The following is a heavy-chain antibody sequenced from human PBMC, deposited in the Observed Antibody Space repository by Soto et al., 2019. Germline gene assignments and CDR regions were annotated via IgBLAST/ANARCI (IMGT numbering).Heavy chain of an antibody. J-gene: IGHJ4*02. CDR1: GFTFISYA. CDR2: ISYDGSNK. Sequence: GWSLRLSCASSGFTFISYAMHWVRQAPGKGLEWVAVISYDGSNKYYADSVKGRFTISRDNSKNTLYLQMNSLRAEDTAVYYCARDRSAKFDYWGQGTLVTVSS. CDR3: ARDRSAKFDY. V-gene: IGHV3-30-3*01.